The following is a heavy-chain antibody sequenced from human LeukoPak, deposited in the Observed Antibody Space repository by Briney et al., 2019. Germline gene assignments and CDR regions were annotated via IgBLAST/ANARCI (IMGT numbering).Heavy chain of an antibody. CDR1: GFTFSSYG. CDR3: ARGWEFDY. Sequence: SGGSLRLSCAASGFTFSSYGMHWVRQAPGKGLEWVSVIYSGGSTYYADSVKGRFTISRDNSKNTLYLQMNSLRAEDTAVYYCARGWEFDYWGQGTLVTVSS. CDR2: IYSGGST. J-gene: IGHJ4*02. V-gene: IGHV3-53*01. D-gene: IGHD1-26*01.